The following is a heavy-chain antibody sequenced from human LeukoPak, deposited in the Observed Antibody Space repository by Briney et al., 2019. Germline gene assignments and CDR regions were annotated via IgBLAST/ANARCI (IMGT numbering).Heavy chain of an antibody. Sequence: GGSLRLSCAASGFTFSSYEMNWVRQAPGKGLEWVSYISSRGSAIYYADSVKGRFIISRDNAKNSLYLQMNSLRADDTAVYYCARGGHDPGIPFDIWGQGTMVTVSS. CDR2: ISSRGSAI. V-gene: IGHV3-48*03. CDR3: ARGGHDPGIPFDI. J-gene: IGHJ3*02. CDR1: GFTFSSYE. D-gene: IGHD1-1*01.